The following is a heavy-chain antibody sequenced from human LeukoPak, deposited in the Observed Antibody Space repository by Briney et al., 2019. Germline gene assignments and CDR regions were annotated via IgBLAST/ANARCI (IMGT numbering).Heavy chain of an antibody. CDR2: ISGSGAST. CDR1: GFTFSSYA. CDR3: AKVNTYGSHYYFDY. D-gene: IGHD3-10*01. Sequence: GGSLGLSCAASGFTFSSYAMSWVRQAPGKGLEWVSAISGSGASTYYADSVKGRFTISRDNSKDTLYLHVNSPRAEDTAVYYCAKVNTYGSHYYFDYWGQGTLVTVSS. J-gene: IGHJ4*02. V-gene: IGHV3-23*01.